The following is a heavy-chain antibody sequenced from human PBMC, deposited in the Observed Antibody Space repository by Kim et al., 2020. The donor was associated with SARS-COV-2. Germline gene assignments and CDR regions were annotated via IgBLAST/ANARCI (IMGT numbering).Heavy chain of an antibody. Sequence: SETLSLTCTVSGGSISSYYWSWIRQPPGKGLEWIGYIYYSGSTNYNPSLRSRVTISVDTSKNQFSLKLSSVTAADTAVYYCARGSTIFGVVIRPFDYWGQGTLVTLSS. CDR1: GGSISSYY. D-gene: IGHD3-3*01. CDR3: ARGSTIFGVVIRPFDY. CDR2: IYYSGST. J-gene: IGHJ4*02. V-gene: IGHV4-59*01.